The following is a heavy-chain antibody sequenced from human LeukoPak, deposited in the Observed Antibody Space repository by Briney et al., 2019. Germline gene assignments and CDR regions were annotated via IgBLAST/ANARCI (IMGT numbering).Heavy chain of an antibody. V-gene: IGHV3-11*01. CDR3: ARPRDYYYDSSGELDY. J-gene: IGHJ4*02. D-gene: IGHD3-22*01. CDR1: GFTFSDYY. CDR2: ISSSGSTI. Sequence: GGSLRLSRAASGFTFSDYYMSWIRQAPGKGLEWVSYISSSGSTIYYADSVKGRFTISRDNAKNSLYLQMNSLRAEDTAVYYCARPRDYYYDSSGELDYWGQGTLVTVSS.